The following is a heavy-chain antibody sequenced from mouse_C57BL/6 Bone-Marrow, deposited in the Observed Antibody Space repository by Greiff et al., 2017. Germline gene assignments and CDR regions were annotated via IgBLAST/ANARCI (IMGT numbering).Heavy chain of an antibody. D-gene: IGHD2-2*01. Sequence: QVQLQQPGAELVKPGASVKLSCKASGYTFTSYWMHWVKQRPGQGLEWIGMIHPNSGSTNYNEKFKSKATLTVDKSSSTAYMQLSSLTSEDSAVYYCARGDYGYDRPYFDVWGTGTTVTVSS. CDR2: IHPNSGST. CDR1: GYTFTSYW. J-gene: IGHJ1*03. V-gene: IGHV1-64*01. CDR3: ARGDYGYDRPYFDV.